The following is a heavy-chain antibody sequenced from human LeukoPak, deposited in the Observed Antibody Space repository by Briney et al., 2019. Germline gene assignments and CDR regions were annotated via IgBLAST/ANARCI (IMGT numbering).Heavy chain of an antibody. Sequence: GGSLRLSCAASGFTFSSYAMSWVRQAPGKGLEWVSAISGSGGSTYYADSVKGRFTISRDNSKNTLYLQMNSLRAEDTAVYYCAIDYDILTGYLPLSLWGQGTLVTVSS. D-gene: IGHD3-9*01. V-gene: IGHV3-23*01. CDR1: GFTFSSYA. J-gene: IGHJ4*02. CDR3: AIDYDILTGYLPLSL. CDR2: ISGSGGST.